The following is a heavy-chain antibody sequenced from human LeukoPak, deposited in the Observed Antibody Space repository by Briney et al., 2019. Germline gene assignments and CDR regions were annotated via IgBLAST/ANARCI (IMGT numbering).Heavy chain of an antibody. J-gene: IGHJ5*02. CDR3: ARHPGKMTIFGVVIYNWFDP. CDR2: IFHSGST. D-gene: IGHD3-3*01. V-gene: IGHV4-34*12. CDR1: GGSFSNYY. Sequence: SETLSLTCAVYGGSFSNYYWSWIRQPPGKGLEWIGSIFHSGSTNYNPSLKSRVTMSTDTSENQLSLKINSVTAADTAVYYCARHPGKMTIFGVVIYNWFDPWGQGTLVIVSS.